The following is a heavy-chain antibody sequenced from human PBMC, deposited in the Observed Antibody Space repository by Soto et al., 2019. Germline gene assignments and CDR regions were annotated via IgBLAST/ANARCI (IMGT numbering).Heavy chain of an antibody. CDR3: ARDIVVVPAEFFRFDP. D-gene: IGHD2-2*01. Sequence: GGSLRLSCAASGFTFSDYYMSWIRQAPGKGLEWVSYISSSGSTIYYADSVKGRFTISRDNAKNSLYLQMNSLRAEDTAVYYCARDIVVVPAEFFRFDPWGQGTLVTVSS. CDR1: GFTFSDYY. V-gene: IGHV3-11*01. J-gene: IGHJ5*02. CDR2: ISSSGSTI.